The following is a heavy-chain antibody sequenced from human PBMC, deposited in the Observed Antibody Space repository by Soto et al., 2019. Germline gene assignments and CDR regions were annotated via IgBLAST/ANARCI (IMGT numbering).Heavy chain of an antibody. Sequence: GGSLRLSCAASGFTFSSYAMSWVRQAPGKGLEWVSAISGSGGSTYYADSVKGRFTISRDNSKNTLYLQMNSLRAEDTAVYYCAKVRYYDFWSGYYGGYYYYGMDVWGQGTTVTVSS. J-gene: IGHJ6*02. CDR3: AKVRYYDFWSGYYGGYYYYGMDV. CDR2: ISGSGGST. CDR1: GFTFSSYA. D-gene: IGHD3-3*01. V-gene: IGHV3-23*01.